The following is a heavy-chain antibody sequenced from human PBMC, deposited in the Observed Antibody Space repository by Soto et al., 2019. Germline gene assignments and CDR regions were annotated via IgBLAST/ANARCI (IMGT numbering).Heavy chain of an antibody. CDR2: IYYSGST. Sequence: PSETLSLTCTVSGGSISSYYWSWIRQPPGKGLQWIGYIYYSGSTNYNPSLKSRATISVDTSKNQFSLKLSSVTAADTAVYYCARSGSWYYYYYGMDVWGQGTTVTVSS. CDR3: ARSGSWYYYYYGMDV. V-gene: IGHV4-59*01. J-gene: IGHJ6*01. D-gene: IGHD6-13*01. CDR1: GGSISSYY.